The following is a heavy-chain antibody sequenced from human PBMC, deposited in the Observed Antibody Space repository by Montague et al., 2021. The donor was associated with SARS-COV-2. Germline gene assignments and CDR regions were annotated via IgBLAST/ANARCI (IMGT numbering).Heavy chain of an antibody. CDR2: SYHSGST. D-gene: IGHD4-11*01. J-gene: IGHJ6*02. CDR3: AVNSNYYYYCGMDV. Sequence: SETLSLTCTVAGHSSSGGYYWGWIRQPPGKGLEWIGGSYHSGSTYYNPSLKSRVTISVDTSKNQFSLKLSSVTAADTAVYYCAVNSNYYYYCGMDVWGQGTTVTVSS. CDR1: GHSSSGGYY. V-gene: IGHV4-38-2*02.